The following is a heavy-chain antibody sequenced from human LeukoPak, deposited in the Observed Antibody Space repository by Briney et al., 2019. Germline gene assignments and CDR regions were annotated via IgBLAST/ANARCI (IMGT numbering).Heavy chain of an antibody. CDR3: VRDGYWWDSGYEGFDY. V-gene: IGHV3-21*01. CDR1: GFTFSSYS. J-gene: IGHJ4*02. Sequence: PGGSLRLSCAASGFTFSSYSMNWVRQAPGKGLEWVSSISSSSSYIYYADSVKGRFTISRDNAKNSLYLQMNSLRAEDTAVYYCVRDGYWWDSGYEGFDYWGQGTLVTVSS. D-gene: IGHD5-12*01. CDR2: ISSSSSYI.